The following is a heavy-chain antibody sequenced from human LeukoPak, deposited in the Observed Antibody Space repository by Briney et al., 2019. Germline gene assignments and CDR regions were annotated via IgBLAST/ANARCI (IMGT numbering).Heavy chain of an antibody. CDR2: ISYDGSNK. Sequence: HPGGSLRLSCAASGFTFSSYAMHWVRQAPGKGLEWVAVISYDGSNKYYADSVKGRFTISRDNSKNTLYLQMNSLRAEDTAVYYCARVDQGDDAFDIWGQGTMVTVSS. CDR1: GFTFSSYA. D-gene: IGHD2-2*01. V-gene: IGHV3-30*04. CDR3: ARVDQGDDAFDI. J-gene: IGHJ3*02.